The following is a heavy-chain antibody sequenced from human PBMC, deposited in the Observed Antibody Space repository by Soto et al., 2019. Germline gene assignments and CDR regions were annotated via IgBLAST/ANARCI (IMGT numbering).Heavy chain of an antibody. V-gene: IGHV4-39*01. CDR3: ARHGPDIVLMVYARPAFFDY. D-gene: IGHD2-8*01. CDR1: GGSISSSSYY. Sequence: TSETLSLTCTVSGGSISSSSYYWGWIRQPPGKGLEWIGSICYSGSTYYNPSLKSRVTISVDTSKNQFSLKLSSVTAADTAVYYCARHGPDIVLMVYARPAFFDYWGQGTLVTVSS. CDR2: ICYSGST. J-gene: IGHJ4*02.